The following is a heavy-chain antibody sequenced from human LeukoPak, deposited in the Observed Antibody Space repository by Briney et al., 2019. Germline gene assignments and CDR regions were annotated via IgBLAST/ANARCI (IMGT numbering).Heavy chain of an antibody. J-gene: IGHJ4*02. CDR1: VYTFTSYG. CDR2: INAYKGNT. CDR3: ARDSMGCGGDCYPSPQLRPHIDY. D-gene: IGHD2-21*02. V-gene: IGHV1-18*01. Sequence: ASVKVSCKASVYTFTSYGISWVRQAPGQGLEWVGWINAYKGNTNHAQKLQGRVTMTTDTSTSTAYMELRSLRSDDTVVYYCARDSMGCGGDCYPSPQLRPHIDYWGQGTLVTVSS.